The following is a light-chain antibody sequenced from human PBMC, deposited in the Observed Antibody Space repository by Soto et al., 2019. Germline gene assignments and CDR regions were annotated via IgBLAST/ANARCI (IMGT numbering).Light chain of an antibody. V-gene: IGKV3D-15*01. CDR3: QQYSVWPLT. CDR2: GAS. J-gene: IGKJ4*01. Sequence: EIVLTQSPGTLSLSPGERAALSCRASQSVSNNLAWYQQKPGQPPRLLIFGASTRATGIPARFSGSGSEAEFALTISTLQSEDFAVYYCQQYSVWPLTFGGGTKADIK. CDR1: QSVSNN.